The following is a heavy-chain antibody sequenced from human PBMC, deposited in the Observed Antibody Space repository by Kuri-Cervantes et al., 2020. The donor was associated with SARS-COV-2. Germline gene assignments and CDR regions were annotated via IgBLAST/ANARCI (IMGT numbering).Heavy chain of an antibody. CDR2: INHSGST. J-gene: IGHJ4*02. CDR1: GGSFSGYY. V-gene: IGHV4-34*01. CDR3: ARGLFYFDY. Sequence: GSLRLSCAVYGGSFSGYYWSWIRQPSGKGLEWIGEINHSGSTNYNPSLKSRVTISVDTSKNQFSLKLSSVTAADTAVYYCARGLFYFDYWGQGTLVTVSS.